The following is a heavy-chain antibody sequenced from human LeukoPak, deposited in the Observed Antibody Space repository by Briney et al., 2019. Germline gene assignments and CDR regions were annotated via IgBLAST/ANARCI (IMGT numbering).Heavy chain of an antibody. Sequence: PSETQSLTCTVSGGSISSGDYYWSWIRQPPGKGLEWIGYIYYSGSTYYNPSLKSRVTISVDTSKNQFSLKLSSVTAADTAVYYCAREGYSYGSTYFDYWGQGTLVTVSS. CDR2: IYYSGST. D-gene: IGHD5-18*01. CDR1: GGSISSGDYY. CDR3: AREGYSYGSTYFDY. J-gene: IGHJ4*02. V-gene: IGHV4-30-4*01.